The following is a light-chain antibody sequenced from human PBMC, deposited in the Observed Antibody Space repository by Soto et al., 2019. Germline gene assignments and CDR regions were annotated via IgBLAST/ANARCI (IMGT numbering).Light chain of an antibody. CDR1: QTISTY. J-gene: IGKJ2*01. V-gene: IGKV1-39*01. CDR3: QQSHGIPYT. CDR2: AAS. Sequence: DIQMTQSPSSLSASVGDRVTITCRASQTISTYLNWYQQKPGKAPKLLIYAASSLQSGVASRFSGSGSGTDFTLTISSLQPEDFAIYYCQQSHGIPYTFGQGTKLEIK.